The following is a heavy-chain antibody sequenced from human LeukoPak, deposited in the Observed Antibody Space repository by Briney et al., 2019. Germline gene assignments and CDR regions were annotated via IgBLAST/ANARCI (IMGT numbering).Heavy chain of an antibody. V-gene: IGHV1-18*01. CDR2: ISAYNGNT. D-gene: IGHD3-22*01. J-gene: IGHJ3*02. CDR3: ARRSNYDPHAFDI. Sequence: GSSVKVSCKASGGTFSSYAISWVRQAPGQGLEWMGWISAYNGNTNYAQKLQGRVTMTTDTSTSTAYMELRSLRSDDTAVYYCARRSNYDPHAFDIWGQGTMVTVSS. CDR1: GGTFSSYA.